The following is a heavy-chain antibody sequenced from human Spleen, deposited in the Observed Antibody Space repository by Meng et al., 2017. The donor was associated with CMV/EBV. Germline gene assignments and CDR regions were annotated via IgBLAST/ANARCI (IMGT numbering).Heavy chain of an antibody. D-gene: IGHD3-10*01. Sequence: LRLSCTVSGGSISSSSYYWGWIRQPPGKGLEWIGCIYYSGSTYYNPSLKSRVTISVDTSKNQFSLKLSSVTAADTAVYYCATLWFGEPTENYWGQGTLVTVSS. CDR2: IYYSGST. CDR3: ATLWFGEPTENY. CDR1: GGSISSSSYY. J-gene: IGHJ4*02. V-gene: IGHV4-39*07.